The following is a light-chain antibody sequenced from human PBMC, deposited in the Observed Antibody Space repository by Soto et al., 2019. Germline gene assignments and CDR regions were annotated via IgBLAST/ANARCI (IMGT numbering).Light chain of an antibody. CDR1: QSITTY. CDR2: AAS. V-gene: IGKV1-39*01. J-gene: IGKJ1*01. Sequence: DIQMTQSPSSLSASLVYIFTITCXASQSITTYLHWYQQKPGKAPNLLIYAASNLQSGAPSRFSGSGSGTDFTLTINSLQPEDFATYYCQQGYSTPWTFGQGTKVDIK. CDR3: QQGYSTPWT.